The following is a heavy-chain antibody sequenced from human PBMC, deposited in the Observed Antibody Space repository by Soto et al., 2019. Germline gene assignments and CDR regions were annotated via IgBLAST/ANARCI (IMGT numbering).Heavy chain of an antibody. D-gene: IGHD3-22*01. CDR3: ARDYYDSSGLSWFDP. CDR2: IYYSGST. CDR1: GCSISSGVYY. J-gene: IGHJ5*02. Sequence: SETLSLTCTVSGCSISSGVYYWSWIRQHPGKGLEWIGYIYYSGSTYYNPSLKSRVTISVDTSKNQFSLKLSSVTAADTAVYYCARDYYDSSGLSWFDPWGQGTLVTVSS. V-gene: IGHV4-31*03.